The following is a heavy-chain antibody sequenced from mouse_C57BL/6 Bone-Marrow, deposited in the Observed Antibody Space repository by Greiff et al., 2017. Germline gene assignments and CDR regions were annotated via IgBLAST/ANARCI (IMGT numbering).Heavy chain of an antibody. CDR1: GYTFTSYG. CDR2: IYIGNGYT. V-gene: IGHV1-58*01. D-gene: IGHD2-1*01. Sequence: EVQLKQSGAELVRPGSSVKMSCKTSGYTFTSYGINWVKQRPGQGLEWIGYIYIGNGYTAYNEKFKGKATLPSDTSSSTAYMQLSSLTSEDSAIYFCARSLYCNYYAGVWGTGTAVTVSS. CDR3: ARSLYCNYYAGV. J-gene: IGHJ1*03.